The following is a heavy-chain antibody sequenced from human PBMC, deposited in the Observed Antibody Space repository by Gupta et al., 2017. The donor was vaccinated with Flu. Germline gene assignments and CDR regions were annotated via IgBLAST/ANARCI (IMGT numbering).Heavy chain of an antibody. V-gene: IGHV3-48*03. J-gene: IGHJ4*02. Sequence: DSVRGRFTISRDNAKNSLYLQMNSLRDDDTAVYYCARGHWDSWGQGTLVPVS. CDR3: ARGHWDS. D-gene: IGHD1-1*01.